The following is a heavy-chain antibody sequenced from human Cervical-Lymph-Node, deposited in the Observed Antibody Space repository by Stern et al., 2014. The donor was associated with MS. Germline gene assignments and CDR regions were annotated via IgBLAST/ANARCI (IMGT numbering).Heavy chain of an antibody. J-gene: IGHJ4*02. Sequence: EVQLVESGAEVKKPGESLKISCKGSGYSFTSYWIGWVRQMPGKGLEWMGFIYPGDSNPRYSPSCQGQVTISAGKSISAAYLQWSSLKASDTARYYCASPGDSSGSYWGQGTLVTVSS. CDR3: ASPGDSSGSY. V-gene: IGHV5-51*01. CDR1: GYSFTSYW. D-gene: IGHD3-22*01. CDR2: IYPGDSNP.